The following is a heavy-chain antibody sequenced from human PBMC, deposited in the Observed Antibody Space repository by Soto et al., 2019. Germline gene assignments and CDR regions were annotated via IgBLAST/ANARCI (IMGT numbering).Heavy chain of an antibody. CDR3: AKDGSHNFDY. V-gene: IGHV3-30*18. D-gene: IGHD1-26*01. Sequence: VPLVESGGGVVQPGRALRLSCATSGFTLRHYAMPWVRPASGKGVEGVALMSYDGSNEYYADSVKGRFTISRDNSKNTLYLQMNSLRAEDTAVYYCAKDGSHNFDYWGQGTLVTVSS. CDR2: MSYDGSNE. J-gene: IGHJ4*02. CDR1: GFTLRHYA.